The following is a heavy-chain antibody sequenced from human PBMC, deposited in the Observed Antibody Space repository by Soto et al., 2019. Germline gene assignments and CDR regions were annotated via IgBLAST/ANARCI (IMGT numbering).Heavy chain of an antibody. V-gene: IGHV3-73*01. Sequence: EVQLVESGGGLVQPGGSLKLSCAASGFTFSGSAMHWVRQASGKGLEWVGRIRSKANSYATAYAASVKGRFTISRDDSKSTAYLQMNSLKTEDTAVYYCTRLGGNLDYWGQGTLVTVSS. CDR2: IRSKANSYAT. CDR3: TRLGGNLDY. D-gene: IGHD2-15*01. J-gene: IGHJ4*02. CDR1: GFTFSGSA.